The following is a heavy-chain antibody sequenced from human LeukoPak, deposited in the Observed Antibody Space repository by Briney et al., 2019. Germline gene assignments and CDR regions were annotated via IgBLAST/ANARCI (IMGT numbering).Heavy chain of an antibody. CDR2: IYYSGST. D-gene: IGHD6-13*01. CDR3: VRDSVAAAGAGYYYYGVDV. Sequence: PSQTLSLTCTVSGGSVSSGDYYWRWIRQPPGKGLEWIGYIYYSGSTYYNPSLKSRITISVDTSKNQFSLKLSSVTAADTAVYYCVRDSVAAAGAGYYYYGVDVWGQGTTVTVSS. V-gene: IGHV4-30-4*01. J-gene: IGHJ6*02. CDR1: GGSVSSGDYY.